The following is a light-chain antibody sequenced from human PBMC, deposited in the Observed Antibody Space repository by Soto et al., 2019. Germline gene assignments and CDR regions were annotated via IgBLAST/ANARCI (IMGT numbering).Light chain of an antibody. CDR2: DVS. V-gene: IGLV2-14*01. CDR3: SSYTSSSTFYV. CDR1: SSDVGGYNY. Sequence: QSALTQPASVSGSPGQSITISCTGTSSDVGGYNYVSWYQQHPGKAPKLMIYDVSNRPSGVSNRFSGSKSGNTASLTISGLQAEDEADYHCSSYTSSSTFYVFGTWTKLTVL. J-gene: IGLJ1*01.